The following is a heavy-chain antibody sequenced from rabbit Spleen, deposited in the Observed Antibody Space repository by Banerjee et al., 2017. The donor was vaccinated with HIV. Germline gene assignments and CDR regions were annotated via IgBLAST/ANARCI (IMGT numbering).Heavy chain of an antibody. V-gene: IGHV1S40*01. CDR3: ARDLYSSSSGYYKGYFNL. D-gene: IGHD1-1*01. J-gene: IGHJ4*01. CDR2: AYAGSSGST. Sequence: QSLEESGGGLVKPGASLTLTCKASGFSFNSGYDMCWVRQAPGKGLEWVACAYAGSSGSTYSATWAKGRFTVSKTSSTVDLQMTSLTAADTATYFCARDLYSSSSGYYKGYFNLWGPGTLVTVS. CDR1: GFSFNSGYD.